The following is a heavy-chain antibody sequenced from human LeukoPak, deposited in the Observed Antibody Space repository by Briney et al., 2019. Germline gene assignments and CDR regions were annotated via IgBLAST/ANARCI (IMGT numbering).Heavy chain of an antibody. Sequence: SETLSLTCAVYGGSFSGYYWSWIRQPPGKGLEWIGEINHSGSTNYNPSLKSRVTILVDTSKNQFSLKLSSVTAADTAVYYCARRGDFIVVVPAAVASWFDPWGQGTLVTVSS. V-gene: IGHV4-34*01. D-gene: IGHD2-2*01. CDR1: GGSFSGYY. CDR2: INHSGST. CDR3: ARRGDFIVVVPAAVASWFDP. J-gene: IGHJ5*02.